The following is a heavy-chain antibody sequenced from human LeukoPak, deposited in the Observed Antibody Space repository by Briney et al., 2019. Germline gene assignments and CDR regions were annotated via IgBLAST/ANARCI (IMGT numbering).Heavy chain of an antibody. CDR3: ARDGPQYLDCSSTSCYSDY. D-gene: IGHD2-2*01. J-gene: IGHJ4*02. CDR1: GFTFSSYW. Sequence: GGSLRLSCAASGFTFSSYWISWVRQARGKGVEWVANINQDGSEKYYVDSVKGRFTISRDNAKNSLYLQMNRLRAEDTAVYYCARDGPQYLDCSSTSCYSDYWGQGTLVTVSS. V-gene: IGHV3-7*01. CDR2: INQDGSEK.